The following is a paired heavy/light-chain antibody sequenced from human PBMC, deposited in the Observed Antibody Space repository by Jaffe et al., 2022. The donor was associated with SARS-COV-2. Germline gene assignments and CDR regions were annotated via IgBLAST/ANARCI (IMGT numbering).Light chain of an antibody. CDR2: AAS. Sequence: DIQMTQSPSSLSASVGDRVTITCRASQGIVNYLAWYQEKPGKAPKLLIYAASSLQSGVPSRFSGSGSGTDFTLTISSLQPEDVATYYCQKYNTDPLTFGGGTRVEIK. CDR1: QGIVNY. V-gene: IGKV1-27*01. CDR3: QKYNTDPLT. J-gene: IGKJ4*01.
Heavy chain of an antibody. D-gene: IGHD3-16*01. Sequence: EVQLVESGGGLVKPGGSLRLSCAASGFTFTYAWMSWVHQAPGKGLEWVGRIKSNNDGGTTDYAAPVKGRFTISRDDSQNTLYLQMSSLKTEDTGVYYCTTGGSSGELDYWGQGTLVTVSS. CDR1: GFTFTYAW. CDR2: IKSNNDGGTT. V-gene: IGHV3-15*01. J-gene: IGHJ4*02. CDR3: TTGGSSGELDY.